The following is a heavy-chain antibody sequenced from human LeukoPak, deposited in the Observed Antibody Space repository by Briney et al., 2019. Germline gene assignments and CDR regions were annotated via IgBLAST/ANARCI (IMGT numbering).Heavy chain of an antibody. CDR3: ARETTMTTYYFDY. Sequence: PGGSLRLSCAASGFTFSDYYMSWLRQAPGKGLEWVSYISSSGSTIYYADSVKGRFTISRDNAKNSLYLQMNSLRAEDTAVYYCARETTMTTYYFDYGSQGTLVTVSS. CDR1: GFTFSDYY. CDR2: ISSSGSTI. J-gene: IGHJ4*02. V-gene: IGHV3-11*01. D-gene: IGHD4-17*01.